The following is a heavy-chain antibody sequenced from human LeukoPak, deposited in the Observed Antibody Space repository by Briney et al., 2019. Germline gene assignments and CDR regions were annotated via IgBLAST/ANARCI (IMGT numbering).Heavy chain of an antibody. J-gene: IGHJ1*01. CDR3: AKDPAPLLGLGYFQH. V-gene: IGHV3-23*01. Sequence: GSLRLSCAASGFTFSSYAMSWVRQAPGKGLEWVSAISGSGGSTYYADSVKGRFTISRDNSKNTLYLQMNSLRAEDTAVYYCAKDPAPLLGLGYFQHWGQGTLVTVSS. D-gene: IGHD2-8*02. CDR1: GFTFSSYA. CDR2: ISGSGGST.